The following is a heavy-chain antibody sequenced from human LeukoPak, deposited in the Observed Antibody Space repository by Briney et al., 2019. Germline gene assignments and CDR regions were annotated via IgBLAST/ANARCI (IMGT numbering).Heavy chain of an antibody. D-gene: IGHD3-10*01. CDR2: ININTGNP. J-gene: IGHJ6*03. V-gene: IGHV7-4-1*01. CDR3: ARVGFPTYYYYMDV. CDR1: GYTFTSYY. Sequence: ASVKVSCKASGYTFTSYYMHWVRQAPGQGLEWMGWININTGNPTYAQGFTGRFVFSLDTSVSTAYLQIGSLKAEDTAMYYCARVGFPTYYYYMDVWGKGTTVTVSS.